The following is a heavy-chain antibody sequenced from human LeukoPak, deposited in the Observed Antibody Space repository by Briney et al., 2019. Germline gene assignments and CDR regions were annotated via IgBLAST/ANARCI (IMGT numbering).Heavy chain of an antibody. V-gene: IGHV4-59*12. D-gene: IGHD3-3*01. Sequence: PSETLSLTCSVSGGSISSYYWSWIRQPPGKGLEWIGYIYYSGSTYYNPSLKSRVTISVDTSKNQFSLKLSSVTAADTAVYYCARPAIFGVVIRGPYYYMDVWGKGTTVTVSS. CDR3: ARPAIFGVVIRGPYYYMDV. CDR1: GGSISSYY. J-gene: IGHJ6*03. CDR2: IYYSGST.